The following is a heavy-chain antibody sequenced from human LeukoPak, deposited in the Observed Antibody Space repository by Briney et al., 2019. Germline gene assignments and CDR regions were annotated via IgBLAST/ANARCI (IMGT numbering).Heavy chain of an antibody. Sequence: PGGSLRLSCAASGFTFSDYWMHWVRQAPGKGLMWVSRTNKEGTGTTYADSVRGRFTISRDNAKNTLLLQVNSLRAEDTALYFCAKGNHDYGSRDAFDIWGQGTMVTVSS. J-gene: IGHJ3*02. CDR1: GFTFSDYW. V-gene: IGHV3-74*01. D-gene: IGHD4-17*01. CDR3: AKGNHDYGSRDAFDI. CDR2: TNKEGTGT.